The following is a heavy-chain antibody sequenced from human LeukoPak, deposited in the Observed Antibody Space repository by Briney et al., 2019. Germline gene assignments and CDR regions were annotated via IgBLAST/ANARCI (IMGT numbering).Heavy chain of an antibody. CDR2: IRSKAHGGTT. D-gene: IGHD5-12*01. V-gene: IGHV3-49*04. J-gene: IGHJ5*02. CDR3: ARHYSGYDFDWFDP. Sequence: PGGSLRLSCTASGFTFGDFAMNWVRQAPGKGLEWVGFIRSKAHGGTTEYAASVKGRFIISTDDSKSSAYLQMNSLKTEDTAVYYCARHYSGYDFDWFDPWGQGTLVTVSS. CDR1: GFTFGDFA.